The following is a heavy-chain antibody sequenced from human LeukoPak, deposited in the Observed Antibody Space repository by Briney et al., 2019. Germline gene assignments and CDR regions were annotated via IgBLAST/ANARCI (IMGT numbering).Heavy chain of an antibody. CDR2: IYYSESP. J-gene: IGHJ5*02. Sequence: SETLSLTCTVSVGSIRSYYWSWIRHPPGKGLEWIGHIYYSESPNYNPSLKSRLTISVDTSKNQFSLRLSSVTAADTAVYYCARQPVGSRHWFDPWGQGTLVTVSS. D-gene: IGHD6-13*01. CDR3: ARQPVGSRHWFDP. CDR1: VGSIRSYY. V-gene: IGHV4-59*08.